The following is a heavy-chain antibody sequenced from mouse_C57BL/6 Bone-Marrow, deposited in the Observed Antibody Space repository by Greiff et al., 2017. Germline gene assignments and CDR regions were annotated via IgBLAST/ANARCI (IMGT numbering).Heavy chain of an antibody. V-gene: IGHV6-3*01. CDR2: IRLKSDNYAT. J-gene: IGHJ2*01. D-gene: IGHD2-3*01. CDR3: TGASDGYYGY. CDR1: GFTFSNYW. Sequence: EVQRVESGGGLVQPGGSMKLSCVASGFTFSNYWMNWVRQSPEKGLEWVAQIRLKSDNYATHYAESVKGRFTISRDDSKSSVYLQMNNLRAEDTGIYYCTGASDGYYGYWGQGTTLTVSS.